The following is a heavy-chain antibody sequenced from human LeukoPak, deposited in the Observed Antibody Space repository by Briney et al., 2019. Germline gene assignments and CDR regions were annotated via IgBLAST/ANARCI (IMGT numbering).Heavy chain of an antibody. CDR3: ARVGYSYGYVDY. Sequence: PGRSLRLSCAASGFTFDDYAMHWVRQAPGKGLEWVSGISWNSGSIGYADSVKGRFTISRDNAKNSLYLQMNSLRAEDTAVYYCARVGYSYGYVDYWGQGTLVTVSS. CDR1: GFTFDDYA. CDR2: ISWNSGSI. V-gene: IGHV3-9*01. J-gene: IGHJ4*02. D-gene: IGHD5-18*01.